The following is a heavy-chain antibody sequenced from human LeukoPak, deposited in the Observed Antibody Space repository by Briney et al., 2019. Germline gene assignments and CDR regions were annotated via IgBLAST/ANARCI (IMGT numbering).Heavy chain of an antibody. CDR1: GYSISSGYY. J-gene: IGHJ4*02. V-gene: IGHV4-38-2*02. Sequence: SETLSLTCTVSGYSISSGYYWGWIRQPPGKGLEWIGSIYHSGSTYYNPSLKSRVTISVDTSKNQFSLKPSSVTAADTAVYYCARDPGSSSWPFDYWGQGTLVTVSS. D-gene: IGHD6-13*01. CDR2: IYHSGST. CDR3: ARDPGSSSWPFDY.